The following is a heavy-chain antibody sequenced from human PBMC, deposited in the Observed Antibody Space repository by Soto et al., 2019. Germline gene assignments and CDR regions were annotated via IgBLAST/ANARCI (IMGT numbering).Heavy chain of an antibody. CDR2: TWDDGRNK. CDR1: GFPFSSYR. J-gene: IGHJ4*02. V-gene: IGHV3-33*01. D-gene: IGHD6-6*01. Sequence: GGSLRLSCAPSGFPFSSYRMHWVRQAPGKGREWMADTWDDGRNKLYAASVKGRFTISRDNSKNTLYLQTNSQRYDHTAVHLYARGDRPHLDYWGQGALVAVSS. CDR3: ARGDRPHLDY.